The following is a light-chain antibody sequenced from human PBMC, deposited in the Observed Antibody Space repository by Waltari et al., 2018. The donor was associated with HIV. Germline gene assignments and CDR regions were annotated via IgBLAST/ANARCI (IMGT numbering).Light chain of an antibody. Sequence: QSALTQPPSASGSPGPSVTISCTGTSSHIGRYNSLSWYQQHPGTAPKLMIYEVSKRPSGVPDRFSGSKSGNTASLTVSGLQAEDEADYYCSSFAGSNNLGVFGGGTKLTVL. CDR2: EVS. CDR3: SSFAGSNNLGV. V-gene: IGLV2-8*01. CDR1: SSHIGRYNS. J-gene: IGLJ3*02.